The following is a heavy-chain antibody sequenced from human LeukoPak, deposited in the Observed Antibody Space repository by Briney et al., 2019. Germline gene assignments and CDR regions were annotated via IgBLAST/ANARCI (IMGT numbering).Heavy chain of an antibody. CDR2: MYMSGSS. Sequence: SETLSLTCTVSGGSISTSYWSWIRQPAGKGLEWIGRMYMSGSSNYNPSLKSRDTMSVDTSKNQFSLKVSSVTAADTAMYYCARDLYCSGGSCDSGGPYYFDFWGQGTLVTVSS. CDR3: ARDLYCSGGSCDSGGPYYFDF. J-gene: IGHJ4*02. CDR1: GGSISTSY. D-gene: IGHD2-15*01. V-gene: IGHV4-4*07.